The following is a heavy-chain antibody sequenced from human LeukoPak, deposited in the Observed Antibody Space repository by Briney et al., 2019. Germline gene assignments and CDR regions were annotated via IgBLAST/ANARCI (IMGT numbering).Heavy chain of an antibody. CDR3: ARDVADYDSSGYYYAGHFDY. CDR2: MNPNSGNT. Sequence: ASVKVSCKASGYTFTSYDINWVRQATGQGLEWMGWMNPNSGNTGYAQKLQGRVTMTTDTSTSTAYMELRSLRSDDTAVYYCARDVADYDSSGYYYAGHFDYWGQGTLVTVSS. V-gene: IGHV1-8*02. J-gene: IGHJ4*02. D-gene: IGHD3-22*01. CDR1: GYTFTSYD.